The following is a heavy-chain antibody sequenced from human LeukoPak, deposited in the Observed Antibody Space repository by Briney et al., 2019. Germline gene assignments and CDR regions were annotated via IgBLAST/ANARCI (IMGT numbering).Heavy chain of an antibody. CDR2: INHSGST. CDR3: AREFVSNYNSYYYYYYGMDV. D-gene: IGHD4-11*01. CDR1: GGSISSYY. V-gene: IGHV4-34*01. J-gene: IGHJ6*02. Sequence: SETLSLTCTVSGGSISSYYWSWIRQPPGKGLEWIGEINHSGSTNYNPSLKSRVTISVDTSKNQFSLKLSSVTAADTAVYYCAREFVSNYNSYYYYYYGMDVWGQGTTVTVSS.